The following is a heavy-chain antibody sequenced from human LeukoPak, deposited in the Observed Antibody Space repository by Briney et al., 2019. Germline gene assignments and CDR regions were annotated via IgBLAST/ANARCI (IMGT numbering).Heavy chain of an antibody. CDR2: ISAYNGKT. J-gene: IGHJ4*02. V-gene: IGHV1-18*01. Sequence: GASVKVSCKPSGYTFTSYGISWVRQAPGQGLEWVGGISAYNGKTNYAQKRQGRVTMTTDTSTSTAYMELRSLRSDDTVVNYCARDHLSGSGTDLDSWGQGTLVTVSS. CDR3: ARDHLSGSGTDLDS. D-gene: IGHD3-10*01. CDR1: GYTFTSYG.